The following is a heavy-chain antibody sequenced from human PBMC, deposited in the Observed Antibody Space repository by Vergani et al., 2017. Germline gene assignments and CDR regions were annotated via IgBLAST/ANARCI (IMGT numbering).Heavy chain of an antibody. Sequence: QITLKESGPTLVKPTQTLPLTCTFSGFSLNTRGVSVAWIRQPPGKALDWLALIYWNDDQHYSPSLNNWVTITKDTSKNQVVLTMTNMDYVDTGTYYCVYRKTECGNTGCFYPFYYYCYLDVWGKGTMVTVSS. J-gene: IGHJ6*03. CDR1: GFSLNTRGVS. V-gene: IGHV2-5*04. CDR3: VYRKTECGNTGCFYPFYYYCYLDV. CDR2: IYWNDDQ. D-gene: IGHD1-7*01.